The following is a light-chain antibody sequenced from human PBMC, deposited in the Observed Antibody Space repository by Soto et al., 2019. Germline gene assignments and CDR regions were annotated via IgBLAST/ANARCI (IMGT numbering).Light chain of an antibody. V-gene: IGLV2-23*03. CDR2: EGS. CDR1: SSDVGSYNL. J-gene: IGLJ2*01. CDR3: CSYAGSSTFVV. Sequence: QSALTQPASVSGSPGQSITISCTGTSSDVGSYNLVSWYQHHPGKAPKLMIYEGSKRPSGVSNRFSGSKSGNTASLTISGLQAEDEADYHCCSYAGSSTFVVFGGGTQLTVL.